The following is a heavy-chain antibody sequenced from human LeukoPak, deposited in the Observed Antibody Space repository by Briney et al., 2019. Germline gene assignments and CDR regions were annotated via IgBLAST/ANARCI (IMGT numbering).Heavy chain of an antibody. CDR3: AREGVDIVLIFG. J-gene: IGHJ4*02. Sequence: GGSLRLSCAASGFTFSSYEMNWVRQAPGKGLEWVSYISSSGNTIYYADSVKGRFTISRDNAKNSLYLQMNGLRAEDTAVYYCAREGVDIVLIFGWGQGTLVTVSS. D-gene: IGHD2-8*01. V-gene: IGHV3-48*03. CDR1: GFTFSSYE. CDR2: ISSSGNTI.